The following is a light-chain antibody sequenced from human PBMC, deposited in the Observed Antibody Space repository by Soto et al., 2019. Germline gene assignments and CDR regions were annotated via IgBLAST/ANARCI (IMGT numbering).Light chain of an antibody. J-gene: IGLJ2*01. CDR2: GNS. Sequence: QSALTQPPSVSGAPGQRVTISCTESSSNIGAGYDVHWYQQLPGTAPKLLIYGNSNRPSGVPDRFSGSKSGTSASLAITGLQAEDEADYYCQSYDSSLSGWVFGGRTKLTVL. CDR3: QSYDSSLSGWV. CDR1: SSNIGAGYD. V-gene: IGLV1-40*01.